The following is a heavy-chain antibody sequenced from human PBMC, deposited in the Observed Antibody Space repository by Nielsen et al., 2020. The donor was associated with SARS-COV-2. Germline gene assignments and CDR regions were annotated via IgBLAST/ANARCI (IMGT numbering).Heavy chain of an antibody. J-gene: IGHJ6*02. CDR2: IYPGDSDT. CDR3: ARQPSDYYGMDI. Sequence: GESLKISCKGSGFTFTSYWIAWVRQMPGKGLEWMGIIYPGDSDTRYSPSFQGQVTISADKATTTAYLQWSALKASDTAIYYCARQPSDYYGMDIWGQGTTVTVSS. CDR1: GFTFTSYW. V-gene: IGHV5-51*01.